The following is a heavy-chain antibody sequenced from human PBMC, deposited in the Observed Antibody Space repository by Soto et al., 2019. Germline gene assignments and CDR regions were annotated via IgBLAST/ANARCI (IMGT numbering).Heavy chain of an antibody. V-gene: IGHV3-15*01. Sequence: SLRLSCAASGFTFSNAWMSWVRQAPGKGLEWVGRIKSKTDGGTTSYAAPVKGRFTIARDDSKNTLYLQMNSLQTEDTAVYYCTTAWIRAVAGRMDYWGQGTLVTVSS. D-gene: IGHD6-19*01. CDR2: IKSKTDGGTT. J-gene: IGHJ4*02. CDR1: GFTFSNAW. CDR3: TTAWIRAVAGRMDY.